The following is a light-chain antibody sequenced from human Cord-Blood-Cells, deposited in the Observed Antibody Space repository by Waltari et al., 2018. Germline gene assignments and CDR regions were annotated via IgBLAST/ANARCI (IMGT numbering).Light chain of an antibody. J-gene: IGKJ1*01. CDR1: QSVLYSSNNKNY. CDR2: WAS. V-gene: IGKV4-1*01. CDR3: QQYYSTPPT. Sequence: DIVMTQSPDSLAVSLGERATIHCKYSQSVLYSSNNKNYLAWYQQKPGQPPKLLIYWASTRESGVPNRFSGSGSGTDFTLTISSLQAEDVAVYYCQQYYSTPPTFGQGTKVEIK.